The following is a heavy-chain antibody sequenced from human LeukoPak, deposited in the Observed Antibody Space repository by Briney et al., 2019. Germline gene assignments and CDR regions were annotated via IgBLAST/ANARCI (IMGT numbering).Heavy chain of an antibody. Sequence: SETLSLTCTVSGGSINTYYWSWIRQPPGKGLEWIGNVYSSGSTTYNPSLKSRVTISVDTSKNQSSLKQNSVTAADTAVYYCARVLAGTPYVFDIWGQGTMVTVSS. CDR2: VYSSGST. V-gene: IGHV4-59*01. CDR1: GGSINTYY. CDR3: ARVLAGTPYVFDI. J-gene: IGHJ3*02. D-gene: IGHD6-19*01.